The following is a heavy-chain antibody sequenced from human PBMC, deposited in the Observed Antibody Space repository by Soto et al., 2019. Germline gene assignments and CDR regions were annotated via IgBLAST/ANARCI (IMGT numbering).Heavy chain of an antibody. D-gene: IGHD3-16*01. CDR2: ISNDGNNK. V-gene: IGHV3-30*18. J-gene: IGHJ4*02. CDR3: VKDIYNGDHHLGEDY. Sequence: GGSLRLSCTASGFTFSSYGMHWVRQAPGKGLEWVAVISNDGNNKWYRDPVKGRFTISKDNSKNTLYLEMNTVRTEDTAMYYCVKDIYNGDHHLGEDYWGQGTLVTGSS. CDR1: GFTFSSYG.